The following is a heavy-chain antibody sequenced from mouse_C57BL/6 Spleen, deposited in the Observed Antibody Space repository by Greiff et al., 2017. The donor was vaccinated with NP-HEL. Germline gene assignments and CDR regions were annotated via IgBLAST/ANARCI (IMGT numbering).Heavy chain of an antibody. J-gene: IGHJ1*03. CDR1: GYTFTSYW. Sequence: QVQLQQPGAELVKPGASVKMSCKASGYTFTSYWITWVKQRPGQGLEWIGDIYPGSGSTNYNEKFKSKATLTVDTSSSTAYMQLSSLTSEDSAVYYCARKATTVVDWYFDVWGTGTTVTVSS. D-gene: IGHD1-1*01. CDR3: ARKATTVVDWYFDV. CDR2: IYPGSGST. V-gene: IGHV1-55*01.